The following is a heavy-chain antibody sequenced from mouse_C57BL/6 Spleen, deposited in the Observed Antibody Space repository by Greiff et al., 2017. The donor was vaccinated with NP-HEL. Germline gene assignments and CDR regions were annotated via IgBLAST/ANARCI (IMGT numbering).Heavy chain of an antibody. J-gene: IGHJ2*01. Sequence: EVQLQQSGPELVKPGASVKISCKASGYTFTDYYMNWVKQSHGKSLEWIGDINPNNGGTSYNQKFKGKATLTVDKSSSTAYMELRSLTSEDSAVYYCARGEASYWGQGTTLTVSS. CDR3: ARGEASY. CDR2: INPNNGGT. CDR1: GYTFTDYY. V-gene: IGHV1-26*01.